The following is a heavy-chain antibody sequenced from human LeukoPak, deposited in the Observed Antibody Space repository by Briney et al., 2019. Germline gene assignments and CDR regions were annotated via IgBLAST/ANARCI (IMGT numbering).Heavy chain of an antibody. CDR3: ARVEIYYYYMDV. V-gene: IGHV4-38-2*02. CDR1: GYSISSGYY. Sequence: PSETLSLTCTVSGYSISSGYYWGWIRQPPGKGLEWIGYIYSSGNTNYNPSLKSRVTISVDTSKNQFSLRLTSVTAADTAVYYCARVEIYYYYMDVWGKGTTVTISS. CDR2: IYSSGNT. J-gene: IGHJ6*03. D-gene: IGHD5-24*01.